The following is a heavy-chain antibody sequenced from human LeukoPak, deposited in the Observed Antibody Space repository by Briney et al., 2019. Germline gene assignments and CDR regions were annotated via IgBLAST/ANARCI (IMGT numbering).Heavy chain of an antibody. D-gene: IGHD3-3*01. Sequence: PGGSLRLSCAASGFTFSSYAMSWVRQAPGKGLEWVSAISGSGGSTYYADSVKGRFTISRDNAKNSLYLQMNSLRAEDTAVYYCARVLTYYDFEGSYDYWGQGTLVTVSS. J-gene: IGHJ4*02. CDR2: ISGSGGST. CDR3: ARVLTYYDFEGSYDY. CDR1: GFTFSSYA. V-gene: IGHV3-23*01.